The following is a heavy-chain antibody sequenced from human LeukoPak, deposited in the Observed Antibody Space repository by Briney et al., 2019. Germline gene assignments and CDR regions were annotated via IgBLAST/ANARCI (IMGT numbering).Heavy chain of an antibody. J-gene: IGHJ4*02. D-gene: IGHD1-26*01. Sequence: SQTLSLTCAVSGGSISSGGYSWSWIRQPPGKGLEWIGYIYHGGSTYYNPSLKSRVTISVDTSKNQFSLNLSSVTAADTAVYYCAADYSGNYHVEFDYWGQGTLVTVSS. CDR2: IYHGGST. CDR1: GGSISSGGYS. CDR3: AADYSGNYHVEFDY. V-gene: IGHV4-30-2*01.